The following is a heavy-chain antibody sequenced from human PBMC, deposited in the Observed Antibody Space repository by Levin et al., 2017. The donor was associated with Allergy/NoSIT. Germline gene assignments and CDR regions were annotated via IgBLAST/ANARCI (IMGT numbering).Heavy chain of an antibody. J-gene: IGHJ2*01. CDR3: ASRTYSGYDYWGYFDL. CDR1: GGTFSSYA. D-gene: IGHD5-12*01. CDR2: IIPIFGTA. V-gene: IGHV1-69*13. Sequence: SVKVSCKASGGTFSSYAISWVRQAPGQGLEWMGGIIPIFGTANYAQKFQGRVTITADESTSTAYMELSSLRSEDTAVYYCASRTYSGYDYWGYFDLWGRGTLVTVSS.